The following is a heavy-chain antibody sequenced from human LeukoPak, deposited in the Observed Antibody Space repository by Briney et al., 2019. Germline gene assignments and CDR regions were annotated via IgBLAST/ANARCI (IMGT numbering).Heavy chain of an antibody. D-gene: IGHD2-15*01. V-gene: IGHV4-30-4*01. CDR3: ASIGYCSGGSCLYFDH. Sequence: SETLSLTCPVSGGSIISGDYYWSWIRQPPGKGLEWIGYIYYSGTTSYNSSLQSRVTISVDTSKNQFSLKLNSVTAADTAVYYCASIGYCSGGSCLYFDHWGQGTLVTVSS. CDR1: GGSIISGDYY. CDR2: IYYSGTT. J-gene: IGHJ4*02.